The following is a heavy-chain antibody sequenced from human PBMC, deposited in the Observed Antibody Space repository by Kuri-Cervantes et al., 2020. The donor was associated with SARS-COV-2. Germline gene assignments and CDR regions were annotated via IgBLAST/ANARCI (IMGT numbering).Heavy chain of an antibody. J-gene: IGHJ4*02. Sequence: GESLKISCAASGFSFSNYAMSWVRQAPGRWLEWVAVVYSSDARTYYADSAKGRFSISRDNSKNTVYLQMNSLRVEDTAVYYCAKVGLAQNDFWSGYYTGWGQGTLVTVSS. CDR2: VYSSDART. CDR1: GFSFSNYA. V-gene: IGHV3-23*05. CDR3: AKVGLAQNDFWSGYYTG. D-gene: IGHD3-3*01.